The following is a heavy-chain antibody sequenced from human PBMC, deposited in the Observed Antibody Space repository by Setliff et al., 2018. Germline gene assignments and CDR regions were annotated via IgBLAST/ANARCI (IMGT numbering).Heavy chain of an antibody. CDR3: ARDYGDYARGYYYGMDV. Sequence: PGGSLRLSCAASGFTFSSYGMNWVRQAPGKGLEWISYISSSGTTIYYADSLKGRFTISRDNAKNSLYLQMNSLRAEDTAVYYCARDYGDYARGYYYGMDVWGQGTTVTVSS. D-gene: IGHD4-17*01. CDR1: GFTFSSYG. V-gene: IGHV3-48*03. J-gene: IGHJ6*02. CDR2: ISSSGTTI.